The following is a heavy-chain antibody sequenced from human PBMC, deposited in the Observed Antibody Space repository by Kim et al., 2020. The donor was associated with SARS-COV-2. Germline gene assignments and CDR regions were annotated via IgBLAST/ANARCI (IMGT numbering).Heavy chain of an antibody. CDR3: ASVVWGGYRYIDS. J-gene: IGHJ4*02. D-gene: IGHD3-16*02. Sequence: ASVKVSCKASGYTFTNHAINWVRQAPGRGLEWMGWINTDTGSPTYAPDFTGRFFFSLDTSVSTAYLEIRSLEAVDTALYYCASVVWGGYRYIDSWGQGTLVTASS. CDR1: GYTFTNHA. V-gene: IGHV7-4-1*02. CDR2: INTDTGSP.